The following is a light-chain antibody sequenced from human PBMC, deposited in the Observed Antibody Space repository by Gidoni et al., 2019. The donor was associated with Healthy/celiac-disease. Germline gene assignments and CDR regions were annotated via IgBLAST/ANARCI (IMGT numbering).Light chain of an antibody. Sequence: DIQLTQSPSFLSASVGDRVPVPCRASQGISSYLAWYQQKPGKAPKPLINAASTLQSGVPSRFGGSESGTEFARPSGGLQPEDFATYYGQRLNIYPLTFGGGTRWRSN. CDR1: QGISSY. CDR2: AAS. V-gene: IGKV1-9*01. CDR3: QRLNIYPLT. J-gene: IGKJ4*01.